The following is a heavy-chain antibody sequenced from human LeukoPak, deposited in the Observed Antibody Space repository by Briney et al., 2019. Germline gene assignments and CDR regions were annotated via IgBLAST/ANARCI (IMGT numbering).Heavy chain of an antibody. J-gene: IGHJ6*02. CDR3: ARDPQNYYYYGMDV. Sequence: APVKVSCKASGYTFTGYYMHWVRQAPGQGLEWMGWINPNSGGTNYAQKFQGRVTMARDTSISTAYMELSRLRSDDTAVYYCARDPQNYYYYGMDVWGQGTTVTVSS. CDR2: INPNSGGT. V-gene: IGHV1-2*02. CDR1: GYTFTGYY.